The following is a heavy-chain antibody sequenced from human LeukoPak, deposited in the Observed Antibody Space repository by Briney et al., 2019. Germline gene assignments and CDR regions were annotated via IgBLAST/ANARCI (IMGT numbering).Heavy chain of an antibody. CDR1: GGSISSGGYY. J-gene: IGHJ4*02. D-gene: IGHD6-6*01. CDR3: ARELVQRYFDY. Sequence: SETLSLTCTVSGGSISSGGYYWRWIRQHPGKGLEWIGYIYYSGSTYYNPSLKSRVTISVDTSKNQFSLKLSSVTAADTAVYYCARELVQRYFDYWGQGTLVTVSS. CDR2: IYYSGST. V-gene: IGHV4-31*03.